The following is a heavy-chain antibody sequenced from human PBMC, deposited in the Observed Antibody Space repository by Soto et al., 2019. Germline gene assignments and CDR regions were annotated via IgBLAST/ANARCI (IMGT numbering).Heavy chain of an antibody. CDR1: GASVSDGSDF. CDR2: LSYGGST. J-gene: IGHJ5*01. D-gene: IGHD6-13*01. CDR3: ARATGYSSTWYDS. Sequence: SETLFLTCAVSGASVSDGSDFWSWIRQPPGKGLEWLGYLSYGGSTRYNPSLKSRVTISSDTSKNQFSLTLFSVTAADTALYYCARATGYSSTWYDSWGQGQLVTVSS. V-gene: IGHV4-61*01.